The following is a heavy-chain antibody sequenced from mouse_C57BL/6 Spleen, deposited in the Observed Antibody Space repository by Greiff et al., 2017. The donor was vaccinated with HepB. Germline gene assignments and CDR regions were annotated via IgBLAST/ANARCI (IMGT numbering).Heavy chain of an antibody. Sequence: QVQLKQPGAELVKPGASVKLSCKASGYTFTSYWMQWVKQRPGQGLEWIGEIDPSDSYTNYNQKFKGKATLTVDTSSSTAYMQLSSLTSEDSAVYYCARSTYDPHFDYWGQGTTLTVSS. CDR2: IDPSDSYT. V-gene: IGHV1-50*01. CDR1: GYTFTSYW. J-gene: IGHJ2*01. CDR3: ARSTYDPHFDY. D-gene: IGHD2-3*01.